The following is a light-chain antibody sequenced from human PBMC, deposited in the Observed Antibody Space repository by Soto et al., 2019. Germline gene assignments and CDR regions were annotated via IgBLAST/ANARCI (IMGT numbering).Light chain of an antibody. V-gene: IGKV3-20*01. Sequence: EIVLTQSPGTLSLSPGETATLSFSASQSLISSQLAWYQQKPGQAPRLLIHDASSRATGISDRFTGSGSGTDFTLTISRLEPEDFAVYYWQQYGSSPTFGGGTKVDIK. CDR3: QQYGSSPT. CDR1: QSLISSQ. CDR2: DAS. J-gene: IGKJ4*01.